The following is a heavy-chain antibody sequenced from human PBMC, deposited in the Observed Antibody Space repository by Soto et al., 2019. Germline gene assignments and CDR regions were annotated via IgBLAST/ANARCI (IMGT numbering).Heavy chain of an antibody. V-gene: IGHV3-74*03. D-gene: IGHD3-16*01. CDR1: GFSLIPYW. Sequence: WGTMRLSCEASGFSLIPYWIRRVRQAPGLGLEGVSGLGSAGFGAAYAGSGKGRFFISRDIASNTLFLQLNSLTAHDPAVDYCARDLGGPDYCGRG. CDR3: ARDLGGPDY. J-gene: IGHJ4*02. CDR2: LGSAGFGA.